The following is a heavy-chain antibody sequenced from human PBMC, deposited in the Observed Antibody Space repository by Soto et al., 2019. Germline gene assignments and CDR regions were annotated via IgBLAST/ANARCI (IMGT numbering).Heavy chain of an antibody. CDR3: ACAVHYSPAY. Sequence: QVQLQESGPGLVKPSQTLSLTCTVSGGSISSGGYYWSWIRQHPGKGLEWIGYIYYSGSTSYNPSLESRVTLSVASSKNQFALNLSSATAADTAVDYCACAVHYSPAYWGQGTLVTVSS. J-gene: IGHJ4*02. V-gene: IGHV4-31*03. CDR1: GGSISSGGYY. CDR2: IYYSGST. D-gene: IGHD2-15*01.